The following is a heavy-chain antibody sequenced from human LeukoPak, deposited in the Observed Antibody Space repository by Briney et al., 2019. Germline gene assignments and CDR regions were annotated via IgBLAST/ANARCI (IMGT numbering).Heavy chain of an antibody. CDR1: GYTFTSYA. Sequence: ASVKVSCKASGYTFTSYAMNWVRQAPGQGLEWMGWINPNSGGTNYAQRFQGRVTMTRDTSISTAYMELSRLRSDDTAVYYCARERRIVGASYYYYMDVWGKGTTVTVSS. V-gene: IGHV1-2*02. D-gene: IGHD1-26*01. J-gene: IGHJ6*03. CDR2: INPNSGGT. CDR3: ARERRIVGASYYYYMDV.